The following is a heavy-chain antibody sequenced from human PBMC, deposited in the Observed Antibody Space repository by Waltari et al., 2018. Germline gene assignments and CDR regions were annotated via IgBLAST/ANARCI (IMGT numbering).Heavy chain of an antibody. CDR1: GGSISSGGYL. V-gene: IGHV4-31*03. CDR3: ARDGAFGELVSNWFDP. Sequence: QVQLQESGAGLVKPSQTLSLTCTVSGGSISSGGYLWSWIRPHPAKGLEWIGYTYYSGSTYYNPSLKSRVTISVDTSKNQFSLKLSSVTAADTAVYYCARDGAFGELVSNWFDPWGQGTLVTVSS. D-gene: IGHD3-10*01. J-gene: IGHJ5*02. CDR2: TYYSGST.